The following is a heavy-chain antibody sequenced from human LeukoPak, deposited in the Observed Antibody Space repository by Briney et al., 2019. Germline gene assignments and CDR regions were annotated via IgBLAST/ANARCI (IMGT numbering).Heavy chain of an antibody. J-gene: IGHJ4*02. V-gene: IGHV1-69*05. Sequence: SVKVSCKASGGTFSSYATSWVRQAPGQGLEWMGRFMLIFGTANHAQKFQGRVTITTDESTTTAYMELSSLKSEDTAVYYCARGESYTSSGYYYWGQGTLVTVSS. CDR1: GGTFSSYA. D-gene: IGHD3-22*01. CDR2: FMLIFGTA. CDR3: ARGESYTSSGYYY.